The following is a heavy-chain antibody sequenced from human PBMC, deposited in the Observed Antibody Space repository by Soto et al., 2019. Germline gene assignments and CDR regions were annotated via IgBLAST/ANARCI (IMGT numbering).Heavy chain of an antibody. CDR1: GFTFSSYA. Sequence: GGSLRLSCAASGFTFSSYAMTWVRQAPGKGLEWVSAISGRGGSTYYADSVKGRFTISRDNSKNTLYLQMNSLRAEDTAAYYCAKANYDFWSDYLGGNYFDYWGQGTLVTGSS. CDR3: AKANYDFWSDYLGGNYFDY. D-gene: IGHD3-3*01. V-gene: IGHV3-23*01. CDR2: ISGRGGST. J-gene: IGHJ4*02.